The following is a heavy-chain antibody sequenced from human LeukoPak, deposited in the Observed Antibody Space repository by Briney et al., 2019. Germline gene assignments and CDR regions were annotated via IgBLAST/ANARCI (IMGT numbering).Heavy chain of an antibody. V-gene: IGHV3-23*01. CDR1: GFTFSSYA. CDR3: AKDPTYYYGSGSYEGYFDY. J-gene: IGHJ4*02. D-gene: IGHD3-10*01. Sequence: PAGSLRLSCAASGFTFSSYAMSWVRQAQGKGLEWVSAISGSGGSTYYADSVKGRFTISRDNSKNTLYLQMNSLRAEDTAVYYCAKDPTYYYGSGSYEGYFDYWGQGTLVTVSS. CDR2: ISGSGGST.